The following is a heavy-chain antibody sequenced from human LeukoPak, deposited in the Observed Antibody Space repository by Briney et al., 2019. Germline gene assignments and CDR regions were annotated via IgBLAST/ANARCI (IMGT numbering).Heavy chain of an antibody. CDR1: GSTFSSYW. D-gene: IGHD6-6*01. CDR2: IKQDGSEK. Sequence: GGSLRLSCAASGSTFSSYWMSWVRQAPGKGLEWVANIKQDGSEKYYVDSVKGRFTISRDNAKNSLYLQMNSLRAEDTAVYYCARGGGRQLVRYYYYYMDVWGKGTTVTVSS. V-gene: IGHV3-7*01. CDR3: ARGGGRQLVRYYYYYMDV. J-gene: IGHJ6*03.